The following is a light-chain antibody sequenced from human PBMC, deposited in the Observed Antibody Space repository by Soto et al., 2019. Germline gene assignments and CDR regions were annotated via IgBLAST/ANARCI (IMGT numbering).Light chain of an antibody. V-gene: IGLV2-8*01. CDR2: DVN. J-gene: IGLJ3*02. CDR3: SSYAGSDNWV. CDR1: NSDVGGYNY. Sequence: QSALTQPPSASASPGQSVTISCTGTNSDVGGYNYVSWYQQHPGKAPKLIIYDVNKRPSGVPDRFSGSKSGNTASLTVSGLKAEDEGDYFCSSYAGSDNWVFGGGTKVTVL.